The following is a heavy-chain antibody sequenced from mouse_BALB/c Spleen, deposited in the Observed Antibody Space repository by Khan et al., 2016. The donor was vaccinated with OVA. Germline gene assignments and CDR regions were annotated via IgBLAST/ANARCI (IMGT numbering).Heavy chain of an antibody. Sequence: EVELVESGGDLVKPGGSLKLSCAASGFTFSTYGMSWVRQTPDKRLEWVATISSAGTFTYYPDSVKGRFTISRDNAKNTLYLQVNSLRSEDTAMCFCSIHWVGIMDYWGEGTSLTVSS. CDR2: ISSAGTFT. D-gene: IGHD1-1*01. J-gene: IGHJ4*01. CDR3: SIHWVGIMDY. CDR1: GFTFSTYG. V-gene: IGHV5-6*01.